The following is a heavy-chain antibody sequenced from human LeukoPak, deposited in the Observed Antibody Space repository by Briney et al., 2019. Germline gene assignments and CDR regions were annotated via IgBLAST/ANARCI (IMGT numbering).Heavy chain of an antibody. D-gene: IGHD3-16*02. V-gene: IGHV3-23*01. CDR3: ANSDPAGLRLGELSLSTPSWFDP. CDR1: GFTFSSYA. CDR2: ISGSGGST. Sequence: PGGSLRLSCAASGFTFSSYAMSWVRQAPGKGLEWVSAISGSGGSTYYADSVKGRFTISRDNSKNTLYLQMNSLRAEDTAVYYCANSDPAGLRLGELSLSTPSWFDPWGQGTLVTVSS. J-gene: IGHJ5*02.